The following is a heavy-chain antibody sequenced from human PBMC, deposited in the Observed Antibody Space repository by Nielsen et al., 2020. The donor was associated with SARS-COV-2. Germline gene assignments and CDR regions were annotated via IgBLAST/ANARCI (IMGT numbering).Heavy chain of an antibody. CDR1: GYTFTSYA. CDR3: AREDGSIAAAGGLDY. J-gene: IGHJ4*02. D-gene: IGHD6-13*01. V-gene: IGHV1-3*01. CDR2: INAGNGNT. Sequence: ASVKVSCKASGYTFTSYAMHWVRQAPGQRLEWMGWINAGNGNTKYSQKFQGRVTITRDTSASTAYMELSSLRSEDTAVYYCAREDGSIAAAGGLDYWGQGTLVTVSS.